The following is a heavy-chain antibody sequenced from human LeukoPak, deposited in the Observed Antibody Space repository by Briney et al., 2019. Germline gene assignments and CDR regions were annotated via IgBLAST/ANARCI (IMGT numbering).Heavy chain of an antibody. CDR3: AREPTTGTTFWFDP. CDR1: GFTFSTYA. CDR2: ISYTGTNK. D-gene: IGHD1-7*01. Sequence: GGSLRLSCAASGFTFSTYAMHWVRQASGKGLEWVAFISYTGTNKYYADSVKGRFTVSRDISKNTLYLQMNSLRAEDTAVYYCAREPTTGTTFWFDPWGQGTLVTVSS. V-gene: IGHV3-30*04. J-gene: IGHJ5*02.